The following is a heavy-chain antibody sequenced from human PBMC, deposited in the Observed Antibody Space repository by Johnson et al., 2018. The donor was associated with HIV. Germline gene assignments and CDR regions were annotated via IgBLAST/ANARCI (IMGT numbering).Heavy chain of an antibody. Sequence: QVQLVESGGGVVQPGRSLRLSCAASGFTFSSYGMHWVRQAPGKGLEWVAVIWYDGSKKYDADSVKGRFTISRDNSKNTLYLQMNSLRAEDTAVYYCARELGYSSSNDAFDVWSQGTMVSVSS. D-gene: IGHD6-13*01. J-gene: IGHJ3*01. CDR3: ARELGYSSSNDAFDV. CDR2: IWYDGSKK. CDR1: GFTFSSYG. V-gene: IGHV3-33*01.